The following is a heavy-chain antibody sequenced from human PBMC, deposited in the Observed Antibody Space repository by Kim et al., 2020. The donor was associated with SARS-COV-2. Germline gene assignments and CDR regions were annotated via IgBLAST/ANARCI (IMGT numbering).Heavy chain of an antibody. D-gene: IGHD3-10*01. CDR1: GFTFSSYA. CDR3: ARVRGSGPKVSNPDYYYGMDV. Sequence: GGSLRLSCAASGFTFSSYAMHWVRQAPGKGLEWVAVISYDGSNKYYADSVKGRFTISRDNSKNTLYLQMNSLRAEDTAVYYCARVRGSGPKVSNPDYYYGMDVWGQGTTVTVSS. CDR2: ISYDGSNK. J-gene: IGHJ6*02. V-gene: IGHV3-30-3*01.